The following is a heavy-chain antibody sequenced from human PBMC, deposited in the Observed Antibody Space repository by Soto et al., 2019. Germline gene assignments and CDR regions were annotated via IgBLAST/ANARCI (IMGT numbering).Heavy chain of an antibody. J-gene: IGHJ4*02. V-gene: IGHV1-46*01. CDR2: INPSGGST. Sequence: ASVKVSCKASGYTFTSYYMHWVRQAPGQGLEWMGIINPSGGSTSHAQKFQGRVTMTRDTSTSTVYMELSSLRSEDTAVYYCASGIVGATGFDYWGQGTLVTVSS. CDR3: ASGIVGATGFDY. CDR1: GYTFTSYY. D-gene: IGHD1-26*01.